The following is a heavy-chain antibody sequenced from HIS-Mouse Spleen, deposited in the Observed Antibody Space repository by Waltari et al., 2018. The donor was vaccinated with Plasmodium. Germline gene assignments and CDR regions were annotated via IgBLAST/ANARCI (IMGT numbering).Heavy chain of an antibody. CDR3: AKAQGVINFDY. CDR1: GFTFSSYG. CDR2: ISYDGSNK. J-gene: IGHJ4*02. V-gene: IGHV3-30*18. D-gene: IGHD3-16*01. Sequence: QVQLVESGGGVVQPGRSLRLSCAASGFTFSSYGMHWVRQAPGKGLEGVAVISYDGSNKYEADSVKGRFTISRDNSKNTLYLQMNSLRAEDTAVYYCAKAQGVINFDYWGQGTLVTVSS.